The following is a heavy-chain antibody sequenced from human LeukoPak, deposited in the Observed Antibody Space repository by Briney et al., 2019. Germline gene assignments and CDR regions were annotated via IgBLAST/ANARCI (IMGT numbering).Heavy chain of an antibody. Sequence: SETLSLTCTVSGGSISSSSYYWGWIRQPPGKGLEWIGSIYYSGSTYYNPSLKSRVTISVDTSKNQFSLKLSSVTAADTAVYYCATIAAARTYWGQGTLVTVSS. CDR1: GGSISSSSYY. D-gene: IGHD6-13*01. V-gene: IGHV4-39*01. CDR3: ATIAAARTY. J-gene: IGHJ4*02. CDR2: IYYSGST.